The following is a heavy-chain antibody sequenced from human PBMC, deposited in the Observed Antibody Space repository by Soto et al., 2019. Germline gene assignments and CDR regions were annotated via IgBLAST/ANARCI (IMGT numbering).Heavy chain of an antibody. CDR2: ISAYNGNT. CDR3: ARDYGSGSYYYYYHYMDV. J-gene: IGHJ6*03. Sequence: ASVKVSCKASGYTFTSYGISWVRQAPGQGLEWMGWISAYNGNTNYAQKLQGRVTMTTDTSTSTAYMELRSLRSDDTAVYYCARDYGSGSYYYYYHYMDVWGKGTTVTVSS. CDR1: GYTFTSYG. D-gene: IGHD3-10*01. V-gene: IGHV1-18*01.